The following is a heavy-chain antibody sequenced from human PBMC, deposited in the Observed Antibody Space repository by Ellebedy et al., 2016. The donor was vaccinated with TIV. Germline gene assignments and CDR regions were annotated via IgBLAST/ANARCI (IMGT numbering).Heavy chain of an antibody. J-gene: IGHJ4*02. CDR3: AKETSGSLPNWYFDY. V-gene: IGHV3-23*01. CDR2: ISGSGGST. Sequence: GGSLRLXXAASGFTFSSYAMSWVRQPPGKGLEWVSAISGSGGSTYYADSVKGRFTISRDNSKNTLYLQMNSLRAEDTAVYYCAKETSGSLPNWYFDYWGQGTLVTVSS. D-gene: IGHD3-10*01. CDR1: GFTFSSYA.